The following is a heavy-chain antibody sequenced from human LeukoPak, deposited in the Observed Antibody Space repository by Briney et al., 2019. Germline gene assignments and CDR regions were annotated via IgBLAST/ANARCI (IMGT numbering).Heavy chain of an antibody. CDR2: ISGSGGST. CDR1: GFTFSSYA. Sequence: GGSLRLSCAASGFTFSSYAMSWVRQAPGKGLEWVSAISGSGGSTYYADSVKGRFTISRDNSKNTLYLQMNSLRAEDTAVYYCAKDYYYYDSSGYYEGPWFGPWGQGTLVTVSS. CDR3: AKDYYYYDSSGYYEGPWFGP. D-gene: IGHD3-22*01. J-gene: IGHJ5*02. V-gene: IGHV3-23*01.